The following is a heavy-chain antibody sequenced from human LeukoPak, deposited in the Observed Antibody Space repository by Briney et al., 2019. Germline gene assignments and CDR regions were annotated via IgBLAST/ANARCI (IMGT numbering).Heavy chain of an antibody. CDR1: GFTFSDYY. CDR2: ISSNGISP. D-gene: IGHD3-3*01. Sequence: GGSLRLSCAASGFTFSDYYMNWVRQAPGKGLEYVSTISSNGISPYYANSVKGRFTISRDNSKNTLYLQMGSLRADDTAVYYCVRAHSIHNYHYGIDVWGHGTTVTVSS. J-gene: IGHJ6*02. V-gene: IGHV3-64*01. CDR3: VRAHSIHNYHYGIDV.